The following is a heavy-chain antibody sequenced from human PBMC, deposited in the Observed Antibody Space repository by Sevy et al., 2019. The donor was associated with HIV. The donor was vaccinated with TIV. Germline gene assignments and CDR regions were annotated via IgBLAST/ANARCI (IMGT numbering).Heavy chain of an antibody. Sequence: SETLSLTCAVYSGSFSGYYWSWIRQPPGKGLEWIGEINHSGSTNYNPSLKSRVTISVDTSKNQFSLKLSSVTAADTAVYYCARKVAHYYYYGMDVWGHGTTVTVSS. V-gene: IGHV4-34*01. CDR1: SGSFSGYY. CDR2: INHSGST. J-gene: IGHJ6*02. CDR3: ARKVAHYYYYGMDV. D-gene: IGHD2-21*01.